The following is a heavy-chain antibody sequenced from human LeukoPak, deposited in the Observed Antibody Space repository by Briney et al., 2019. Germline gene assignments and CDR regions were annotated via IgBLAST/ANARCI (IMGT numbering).Heavy chain of an antibody. CDR2: IIPIFGTA. J-gene: IGHJ5*02. V-gene: IGHV1-69*06. CDR3: ARSVGYSGYFKAKQGDRRGTYNWFDP. D-gene: IGHD5-12*01. Sequence: ASVKVSCKASGGTFSSYAISWVRQAPGQGLEWMGGIIPIFGTANYAQKFQGRVTITADKSTSTAYMELSSLRSEDTAVYYCARSVGYSGYFKAKQGDRRGTYNWFDPWGQGTLVTVSS. CDR1: GGTFSSYA.